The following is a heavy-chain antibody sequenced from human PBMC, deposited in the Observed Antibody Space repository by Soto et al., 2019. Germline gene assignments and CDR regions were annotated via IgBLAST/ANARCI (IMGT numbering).Heavy chain of an antibody. V-gene: IGHV3-23*01. CDR3: AKVLDYLDAFDI. Sequence: EVQLLESGEGLVQPGGSLNFSCAAPGFTFSTNPRGWVPQAPGKGLEWVSAISGSGGSTYYADSVKGRFTISRDNSKNTLYLQMNSLRAEDTAVYYCAKVLDYLDAFDIWGQGTMVTVSS. CDR2: ISGSGGST. D-gene: IGHD4-17*01. J-gene: IGHJ3*02. CDR1: GFTFSTNP.